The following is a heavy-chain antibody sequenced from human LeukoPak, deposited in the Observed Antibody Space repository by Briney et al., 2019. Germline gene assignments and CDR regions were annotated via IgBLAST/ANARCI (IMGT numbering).Heavy chain of an antibody. V-gene: IGHV3-7*01. J-gene: IGHJ4*02. CDR2: IKQDGSEK. CDR1: GFTFSSYW. Sequence: PGGSLRLSCAASGFTFSSYWMSWVRQAPGKGLEWVANIKQDGSEKYYVDSVKGRFTISRDNAKNSLYLQMNSLRAEDTAVYYCARVVVVTATPYYFDYWGQGTLVTVSS. CDR3: ARVVVVTATPYYFDY. D-gene: IGHD2-15*01.